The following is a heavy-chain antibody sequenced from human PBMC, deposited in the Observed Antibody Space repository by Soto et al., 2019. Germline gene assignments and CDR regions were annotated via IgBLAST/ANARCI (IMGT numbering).Heavy chain of an antibody. CDR1: GGSISSYY. CDR2: IYYSGST. V-gene: IGHV4-59*12. Sequence: SETLSLTCTVSGGSISSYYWSWIRQPPGKGLEWIGYIYYSGSTYYNPSLKSRVTISVDTSKNQFSLKLSSVTAADTAVYYCARALRGYYYMDVWGKGTTVTVSS. J-gene: IGHJ6*03. CDR3: ARALRGYYYMDV.